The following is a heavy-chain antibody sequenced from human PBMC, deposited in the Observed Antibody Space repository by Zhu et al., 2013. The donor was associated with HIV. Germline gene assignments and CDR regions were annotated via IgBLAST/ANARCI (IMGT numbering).Heavy chain of an antibody. D-gene: IGHD7-27*01. V-gene: IGHV3-9*01. CDR1: GFTFDDYA. CDR3: AKGGEITGANYYYYGMDV. CDR2: ISWNSGSI. J-gene: IGHJ6*02. Sequence: EVQLVESGGGLVQPGRSLRLSCAASGFTFDDYAMHWVRQAPGKGLEWVSGISWNSGSIGYADSVKGRFTISRDNAKNSLYLQMNSLRAEDTALYYCAKGGEITGANYYYYGMDVWGQGTTVTVSS.